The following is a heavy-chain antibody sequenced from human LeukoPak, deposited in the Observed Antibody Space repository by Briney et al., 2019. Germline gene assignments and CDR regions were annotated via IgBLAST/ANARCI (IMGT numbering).Heavy chain of an antibody. Sequence: SETLSLTCTVSGGSISSSSYYWGWIRQPPGKGLEWIGSIYYSGSTYYNPSLKSRVTISVDTSKNQFSLRLSSVTAADTAVYYCARGIYSSGWYYFDYWGQGTLVTVSS. D-gene: IGHD6-19*01. CDR2: IYYSGST. CDR3: ARGIYSSGWYYFDY. V-gene: IGHV4-39*01. J-gene: IGHJ4*02. CDR1: GGSISSSSYY.